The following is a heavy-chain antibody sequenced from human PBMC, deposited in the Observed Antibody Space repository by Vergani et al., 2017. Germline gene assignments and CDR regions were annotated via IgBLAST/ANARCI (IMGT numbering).Heavy chain of an antibody. D-gene: IGHD2-2*02. J-gene: IGHJ4*02. Sequence: QVQLQQWGAGLLKPSETLSLTCAVYGGSFSGYYWSWIRQPPGKGLEWIGEINHSGSTNYNPSLKSRVTISVDTSKNQFSRKLSSVTAADTAVYYCARSRPDIVVVPAAIAEAFDYWGQGTLVTVSS. CDR3: ARSRPDIVVVPAAIAEAFDY. CDR2: INHSGST. V-gene: IGHV4-34*01. CDR1: GGSFSGYY.